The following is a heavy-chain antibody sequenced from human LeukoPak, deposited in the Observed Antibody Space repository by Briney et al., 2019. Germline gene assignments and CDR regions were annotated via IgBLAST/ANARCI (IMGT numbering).Heavy chain of an antibody. J-gene: IGHJ4*02. CDR3: VRDPNYYDTSGYSPSSGYFDY. D-gene: IGHD3-22*01. CDR1: GGSISNDY. CDR2: IYTSGSP. Sequence: PSETLSLTCTVSGGSISNDYWSWIRQPAGKGLEWIGHIYTSGSPNYNPSLKSRVTISVDTSKNQFSLKLSSVTAADTAVYYCVRDPNYYDTSGYSPSSGYFDYWGQGTLVTVSS. V-gene: IGHV4-4*07.